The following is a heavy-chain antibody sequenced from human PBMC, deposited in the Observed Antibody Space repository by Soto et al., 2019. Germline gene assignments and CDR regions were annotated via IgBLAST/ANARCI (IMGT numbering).Heavy chain of an antibody. D-gene: IGHD5-18*01. Sequence: QVQLVQSGAEVKKPGASVKVSCKASGYTFTSYYMHWVRQAPGQGPEWMGIINPSGGSTSYAQKLQGRGTRTRDTSTSTVYMELSSLRSEDTAVYYCAREVERGYSYGYLEYWGQGTLVTVSS. J-gene: IGHJ4*02. CDR2: INPSGGST. CDR3: AREVERGYSYGYLEY. V-gene: IGHV1-46*04. CDR1: GYTFTSYY.